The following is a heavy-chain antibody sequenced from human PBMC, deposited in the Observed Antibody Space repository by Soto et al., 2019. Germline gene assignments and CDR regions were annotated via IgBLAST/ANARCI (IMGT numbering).Heavy chain of an antibody. Sequence: GGSLRLSCAPSGFTFSTYWMHWVRQAPGKGLEWLPNINQDGSEIYYADYVRGRFTIARDNAKNALYLQMNSLRVEDTAVYYCARALSTDANWGQGTLVTVSS. CDR1: GFTFSTYW. CDR2: INQDGSEI. CDR3: ARALSTDAN. D-gene: IGHD3-16*02. J-gene: IGHJ4*02. V-gene: IGHV3-7*04.